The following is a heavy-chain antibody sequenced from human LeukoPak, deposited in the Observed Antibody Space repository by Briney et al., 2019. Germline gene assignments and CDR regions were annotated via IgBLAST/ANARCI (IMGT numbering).Heavy chain of an antibody. V-gene: IGHV4-39*01. CDR3: ARQLPRGPYYFDY. CDR1: GGSISSSSYY. CDR2: IYYSGST. J-gene: IGHJ4*02. D-gene: IGHD3-10*01. Sequence: SETLSLTCTVSGGSISSSSYYWGWIRQPPGKGLEWIGSIYYSGSTYYNPSLKGRVTISVDTSKNQFSLKLSSVTAADTAVYYCARQLPRGPYYFDYWGQGTLVTVSS.